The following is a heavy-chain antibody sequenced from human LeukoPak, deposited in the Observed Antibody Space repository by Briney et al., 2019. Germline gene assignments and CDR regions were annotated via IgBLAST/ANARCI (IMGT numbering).Heavy chain of an antibody. Sequence: SETLSLTCTVSGGSISSYYWSWIRQPPGKGLEWIGYIYYSGSTNYNPSLKSRVTISVDTSKNQFSLKLSSVTAADTAVYYCARGSYYYGSGSYYNGRGYDYWGQGTLVTVSS. V-gene: IGHV4-59*12. D-gene: IGHD3-10*01. CDR3: ARGSYYYGSGSYYNGRGYDY. CDR2: IYYSGST. CDR1: GGSISSYY. J-gene: IGHJ4*02.